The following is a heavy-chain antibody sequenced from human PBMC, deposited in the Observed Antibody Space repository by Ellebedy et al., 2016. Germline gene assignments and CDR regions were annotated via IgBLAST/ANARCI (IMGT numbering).Heavy chain of an antibody. J-gene: IGHJ4*02. CDR2: IFFTGTT. D-gene: IGHD4-23*01. CDR3: ARRDYSGNSALFDY. Sequence: SETLSLTCTVSGGSVSSSSSFWAWIRQPPGKGLEWIGSIFFTGTTQYSPSLKSRVPISVDTSNNQFSLKVTSVTAADTAVYYCARRDYSGNSALFDYWGQGTLVTVSS. CDR1: GGSVSSSSSF. V-gene: IGHV4-39*01.